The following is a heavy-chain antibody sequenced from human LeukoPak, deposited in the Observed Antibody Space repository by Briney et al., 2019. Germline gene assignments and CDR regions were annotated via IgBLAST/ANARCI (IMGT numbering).Heavy chain of an antibody. CDR3: ARKSGVVVPAAIYNRYYYYYMDV. Sequence: SETLSLTCTVSGGSISSYYWSWIRQPPGKGLEWIGYIYYSGSTNYNPSLKSRVSISVDTSKNQFSLKLSSVTAADTAVYYCARKSGVVVPAAIYNRYYYYYMDVWGKGTTVTVSS. CDR2: IYYSGST. J-gene: IGHJ6*03. CDR1: GGSISSYY. V-gene: IGHV4-59*01. D-gene: IGHD2-2*01.